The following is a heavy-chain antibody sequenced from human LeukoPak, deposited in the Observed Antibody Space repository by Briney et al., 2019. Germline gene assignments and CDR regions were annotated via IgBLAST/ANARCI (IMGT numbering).Heavy chain of an antibody. D-gene: IGHD2-15*01. V-gene: IGHV4-59*11. Sequence: SETLSLTCTVSGGSIGGHHWSWIRQPPGKGLEWIGNIYYSGGTNYNPSLESRVTISVDTAKNQFSLKLRSMTAADTAVYYCARTYCSGGSCHFDYWGQGTLVTVSS. CDR2: IYYSGGT. CDR3: ARTYCSGGSCHFDY. J-gene: IGHJ4*02. CDR1: GGSIGGHH.